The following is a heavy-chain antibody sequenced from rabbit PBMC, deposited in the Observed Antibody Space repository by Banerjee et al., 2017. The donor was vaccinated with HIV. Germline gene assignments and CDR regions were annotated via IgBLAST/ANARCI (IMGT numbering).Heavy chain of an antibody. D-gene: IGHD1-1*01. CDR1: AFSFNSYT. J-gene: IGHJ4*01. Sequence: QSLEESGGDLVKPGASLTLTCTASAFSFNSYTMTWVRQAPGKGLEWIGCIYAGSSGNTYYASWAKGRFTISKTSSTTVTLQMTSLTAADTATYFCAKGQYGRGSGYPLPHYFDLWGQGTLVTVS. V-gene: IGHV1S40*01. CDR3: AKGQYGRGSGYPLPHYFDL. CDR2: IYAGSSGNT.